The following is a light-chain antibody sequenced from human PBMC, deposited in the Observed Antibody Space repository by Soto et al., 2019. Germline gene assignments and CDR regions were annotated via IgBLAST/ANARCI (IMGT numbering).Light chain of an antibody. Sequence: EIVLTQSPGTLSLSPGERATLSCRASQSVSSSWLAWYQQKPGQAHRLLIYGASSRATGIPDRVSGSGSGTDFTLTISRLEPEDFAVYYCQQYGSSPWTFGQGTKVEIK. CDR1: QSVSSSW. V-gene: IGKV3-20*01. CDR2: GAS. J-gene: IGKJ1*01. CDR3: QQYGSSPWT.